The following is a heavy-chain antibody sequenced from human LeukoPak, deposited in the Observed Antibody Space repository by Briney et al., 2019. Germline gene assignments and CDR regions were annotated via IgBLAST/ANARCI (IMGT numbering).Heavy chain of an antibody. J-gene: IGHJ6*04. D-gene: IGHD2-21*02. V-gene: IGHV3-53*01. Sequence: GGSLRLSCAASGFTVSTNYMSWVRQAPGKGLEWVSVIYTDGSTRYADSVKGRFTISRDNSKNALYLQMNSLRAEDTAVYYCARDREVVPAMAQMDVWGKGTTVTVSS. CDR2: IYTDGST. CDR3: ARDREVVPAMAQMDV. CDR1: GFTVSTNY.